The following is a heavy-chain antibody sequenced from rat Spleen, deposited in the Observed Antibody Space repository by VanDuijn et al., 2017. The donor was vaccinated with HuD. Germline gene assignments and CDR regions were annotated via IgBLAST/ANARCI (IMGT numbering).Heavy chain of an antibody. D-gene: IGHD1-12*02. J-gene: IGHJ4*01. Sequence: EVQLVESGGGLVQPGRSLKLSCTASGFTFSIHDMAWVRQAPTKGLEWIASISSGGGNTYYRDSVKGRFTISRYNAKNTQYLQMDSLRSEDTASYYCARLGVVITSGVMDAWGQGASVTVSS. CDR1: GFTFSIHD. CDR3: ARLGVVITSGVMDA. CDR2: ISSGGGNT. V-gene: IGHV5S13*01.